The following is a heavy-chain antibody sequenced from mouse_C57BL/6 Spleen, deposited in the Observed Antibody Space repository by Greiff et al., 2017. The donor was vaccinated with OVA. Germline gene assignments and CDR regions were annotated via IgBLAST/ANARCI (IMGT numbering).Heavy chain of an antibody. CDR3: AAGYDYDEDYYAMDY. Sequence: VQLVESGAELARPGASVKLSCKASGYTFTSYGISWVKQRTGQGLEWIGEIYPRSGNTYYNEKFKGKATLTADKSSSTAYMELRSLTSEDSAVYFCAAGYDYDEDYYAMDYWGQGTSVTVSS. D-gene: IGHD2-4*01. V-gene: IGHV1-81*01. CDR1: GYTFTSYG. CDR2: IYPRSGNT. J-gene: IGHJ4*01.